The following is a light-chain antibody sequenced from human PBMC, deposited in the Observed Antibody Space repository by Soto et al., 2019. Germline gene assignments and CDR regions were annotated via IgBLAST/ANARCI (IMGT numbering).Light chain of an antibody. Sequence: DIVLTQSPATLSLSPGETAPLSCRTSQSISSYLAWYQQKPGQAPRLLIYDASNRATGVPARFSGSGSRTDFTLTISSLEPEDFAVYYCQQRSNWPWTFGQGTKVEIK. CDR3: QQRSNWPWT. V-gene: IGKV3-11*01. CDR2: DAS. CDR1: QSISSY. J-gene: IGKJ1*01.